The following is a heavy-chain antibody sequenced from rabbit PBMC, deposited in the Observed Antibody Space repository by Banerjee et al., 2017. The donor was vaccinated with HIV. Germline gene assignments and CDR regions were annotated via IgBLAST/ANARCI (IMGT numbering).Heavy chain of an antibody. D-gene: IGHD7-1*01. CDR2: IYTDSDGT. V-gene: IGHV1S43*01. CDR3: ARDLTGVTGWNFNL. CDR1: GFDLSSTYY. J-gene: IGHJ4*01. Sequence: QEQLKETGGGLVQPGGSLTLSCKASGFDLSSTYYMCWVRQAPGKGLELIACIYTDSDGTWYASWVNGRFTITRSTSLNTVTLQMTSLTAADTATYFCARDLTGVTGWNFNLWGPGTLVTVS.